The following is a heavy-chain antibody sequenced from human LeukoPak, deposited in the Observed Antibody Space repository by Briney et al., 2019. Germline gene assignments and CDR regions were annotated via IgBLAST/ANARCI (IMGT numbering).Heavy chain of an antibody. CDR1: GGTFSSYA. D-gene: IGHD2-2*01. CDR3: ARDPQNTEYQLLETNWFDH. Sequence: ASVTVSCKASGGTFSSYAISWVRQAPGQGLEWMGGIIPIFGTANYAQKFQGRVTITADESTSTAYMELSSLRSEDTAVYYCARDPQNTEYQLLETNWFDHWGQGTLVTVSS. J-gene: IGHJ5*02. V-gene: IGHV1-69*13. CDR2: IIPIFGTA.